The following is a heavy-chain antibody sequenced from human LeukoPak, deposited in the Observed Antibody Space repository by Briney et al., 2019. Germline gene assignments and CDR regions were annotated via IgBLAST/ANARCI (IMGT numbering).Heavy chain of an antibody. J-gene: IGHJ4*02. CDR3: ARPPAGSGVYYSFDY. CDR1: GYNFTSYW. V-gene: IGHV5-51*01. D-gene: IGHD6-25*01. Sequence: GESLKISGKGSGYNFTSYWLVWVRQMPGKGLEWMGVIYPGDSDTRYSPSFQGQVTMSADKSITTAYLQWSSLKASDTAMYYCARPPAGSGVYYSFDYWGQGTLVTVSS. CDR2: IYPGDSDT.